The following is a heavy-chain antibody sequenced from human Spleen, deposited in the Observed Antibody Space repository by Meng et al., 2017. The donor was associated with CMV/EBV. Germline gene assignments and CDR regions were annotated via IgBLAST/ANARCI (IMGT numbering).Heavy chain of an antibody. V-gene: IGHV3-21*01. Sequence: GGSLRLSCAASGFTFNNYNMNWVRQAPGKGLEWVSSISSSGNYIYYADSVKGRFAISRDNSKNTLYLQMNSLRAEDTAVYYCARDSNYCSSTSCYVYYYYGMDVWGQGTTVTVSS. J-gene: IGHJ6*02. CDR2: ISSSGNYI. CDR1: GFTFNNYN. D-gene: IGHD2-2*01. CDR3: ARDSNYCSSTSCYVYYYYGMDV.